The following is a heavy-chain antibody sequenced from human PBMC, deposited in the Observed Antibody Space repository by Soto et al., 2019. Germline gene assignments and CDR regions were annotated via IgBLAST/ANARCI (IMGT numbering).Heavy chain of an antibody. Sequence: GESLKISCKGSGYSFTGYWIGWVRQMPGKGLEWMGIIYPGDSDTRYSPSFQGQVTISADKSISTAYLQWSSLKASDTAMYYCARPSVCSGGSCYSIGFDPWGQGTLVTVSS. CDR3: ARPSVCSGGSCYSIGFDP. V-gene: IGHV5-51*01. D-gene: IGHD2-15*01. CDR1: GYSFTGYW. J-gene: IGHJ5*02. CDR2: IYPGDSDT.